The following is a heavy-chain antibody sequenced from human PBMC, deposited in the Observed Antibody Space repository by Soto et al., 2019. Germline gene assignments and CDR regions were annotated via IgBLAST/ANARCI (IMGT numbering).Heavy chain of an antibody. Sequence: SETLSLTCTVSGGSISSGDYYWSWIRQPPGKGLEWIGYIYYSGSTYYNPSLKSRVTISVDTSKNQFSLKLSSVTAADTAVYYCAREGIAAAGSQVGWFDPWGQGTLVTVS. V-gene: IGHV4-30-4*01. D-gene: IGHD6-13*01. CDR2: IYYSGST. CDR3: AREGIAAAGSQVGWFDP. J-gene: IGHJ5*02. CDR1: GGSISSGDYY.